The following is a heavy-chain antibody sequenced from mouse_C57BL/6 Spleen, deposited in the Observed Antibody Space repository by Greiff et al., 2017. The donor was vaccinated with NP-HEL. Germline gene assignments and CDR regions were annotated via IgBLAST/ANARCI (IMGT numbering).Heavy chain of an antibody. CDR3: ARDYYGSSYGY. J-gene: IGHJ2*01. CDR2: IYPGSGNT. Sequence: QVHVKQSGAELVRPGASVKLSCKASGYTFTDYYINWVKQRPGQGLEWIARIYPGSGNTYYNEKFKGKATLTAEKSSSTAYMQLSSLTSEDSAVYFCARDYYGSSYGYWGQGTTLTVSS. CDR1: GYTFTDYY. D-gene: IGHD1-1*01. V-gene: IGHV1-76*01.